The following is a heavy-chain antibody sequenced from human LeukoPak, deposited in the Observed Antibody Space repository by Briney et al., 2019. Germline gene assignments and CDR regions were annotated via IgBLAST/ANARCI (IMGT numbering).Heavy chain of an antibody. J-gene: IGHJ5*02. CDR1: GFTFSSYG. CDR2: IRYDGSNK. D-gene: IGHD2-2*01. CDR3: AKWGIVVVPAAMTFDP. V-gene: IGHV3-30*02. Sequence: PGGSLRLTCAASGFTFSSYGMHWVRQAPGKGLEWVAFIRYDGSNKYYADSVKGRFTISRDNSKNTLYLQMNSLRAEDTAVYYCAKWGIVVVPAAMTFDPWSQGTLVTVSS.